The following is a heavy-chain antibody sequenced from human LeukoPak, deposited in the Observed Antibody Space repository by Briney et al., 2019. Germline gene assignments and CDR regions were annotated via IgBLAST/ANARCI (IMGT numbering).Heavy chain of an antibody. D-gene: IGHD1-1*01. CDR2: ISSSSSYI. V-gene: IGHV3-21*01. J-gene: IGHJ6*03. Sequence: GGSLRLSCAASGFTFSSYSMNWVRQAPGKGLEWVSSISSSSSYIYYADSVKGRFTISRDNSKNTLYLQMNSLRAEDTAVYYCAKISGTTGTTRHYYYYYYMDVWGKGTTVTVSS. CDR3: AKISGTTGTTRHYYYYYYMDV. CDR1: GFTFSSYS.